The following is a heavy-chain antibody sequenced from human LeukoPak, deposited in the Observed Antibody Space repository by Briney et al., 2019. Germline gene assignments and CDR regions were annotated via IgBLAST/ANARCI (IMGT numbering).Heavy chain of an antibody. D-gene: IGHD3-9*01. V-gene: IGHV4-59*08. CDR3: ARLSNYGILTGNSWFDS. J-gene: IGHJ5*01. Sequence: SEALSLTCRVSGGSISSDYWTWIRQPPGKAREWIGCIYYSGSTNYNPSLKSRVTISLDRSKTHFFLNLSSVAAADTAVYYCARLSNYGILTGNSWFDSWGQGTLVTVSS. CDR1: GGSISSDY. CDR2: IYYSGST.